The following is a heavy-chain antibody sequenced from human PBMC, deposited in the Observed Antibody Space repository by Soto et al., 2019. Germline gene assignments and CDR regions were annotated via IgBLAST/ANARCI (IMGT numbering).Heavy chain of an antibody. CDR3: ARGRYGDY. J-gene: IGHJ4*02. Sequence: QVHLVQSGAEVKKPGASGKVSCKGSGYDFTTYGITWVRQAPGQGLELMAWISAHNGNTDYAQKLQGRVTVTRDTSTSTAYMELRSLRSDDTAMYYCARGRYGDYWGQGALVTFSS. V-gene: IGHV1-18*01. D-gene: IGHD1-1*01. CDR1: GYDFTTYG. CDR2: ISAHNGNT.